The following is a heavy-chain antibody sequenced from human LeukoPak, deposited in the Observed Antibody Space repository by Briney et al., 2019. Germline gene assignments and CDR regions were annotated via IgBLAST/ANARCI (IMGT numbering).Heavy chain of an antibody. CDR1: GGSITNTNYY. D-gene: IGHD3-9*01. CDR3: ARDLSFDWFPYYFDY. Sequence: SETLSLTCTVSGGSITNTNYYWAWIRQPPGEGLEWIGSVYHSGITYYTPSLKSRVSISVDTSKNQFSLKVTSVTAADTAIYYCARDLSFDWFPYYFDYWGQGILVTVSS. CDR2: VYHSGIT. J-gene: IGHJ4*02. V-gene: IGHV4-39*07.